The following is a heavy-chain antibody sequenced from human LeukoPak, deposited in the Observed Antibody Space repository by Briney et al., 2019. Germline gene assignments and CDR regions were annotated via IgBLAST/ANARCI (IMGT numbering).Heavy chain of an antibody. D-gene: IGHD5-18*01. Sequence: SGGSLRLSCVASGFTFSDYAMNWVRQAPGKGLEWVSTFKTNYNQVYYAESVRGRFTISTDNSKNTAYLQMNSLRVEDTAVYYCARDLSYGTRRFYGMDVWGQGTTVTVSS. CDR2: FKTNYNQV. V-gene: IGHV3-23*05. J-gene: IGHJ6*02. CDR1: GFTFSDYA. CDR3: ARDLSYGTRRFYGMDV.